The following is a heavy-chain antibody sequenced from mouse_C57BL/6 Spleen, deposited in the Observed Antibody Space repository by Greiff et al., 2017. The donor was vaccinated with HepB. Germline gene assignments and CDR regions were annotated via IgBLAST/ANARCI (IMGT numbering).Heavy chain of an antibody. CDR2: ISSGSSTI. J-gene: IGHJ4*01. V-gene: IGHV5-17*01. Sequence: EVQRVESGGGLVKPGGSLKLSCAASGFTFSDYGMHWVRQAPEKGLEWVAYISSGSSTIYYADTVKGRFTISRDNAKNTLFLQMTSLRSEDTAMYYCAREKIYYGYVYYAMDYWGQGTSVTVSS. CDR1: GFTFSDYG. D-gene: IGHD2-2*01. CDR3: AREKIYYGYVYYAMDY.